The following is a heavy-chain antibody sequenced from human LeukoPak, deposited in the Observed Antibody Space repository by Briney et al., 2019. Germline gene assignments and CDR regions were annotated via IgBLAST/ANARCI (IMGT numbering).Heavy chain of an antibody. Sequence: PSETLSLSCTVSGGSISSYYRSWIRQPPGQGLEWIGYIYYSGSTNYNPSLKSRVTISVDTSKNQFSLKLSSVTAADTAVYYCARAVAAPCDYYYGMDVWGQGTTVTVSS. J-gene: IGHJ6*02. CDR2: IYYSGST. CDR1: GGSISSYY. CDR3: ARAVAAPCDYYYGMDV. V-gene: IGHV4-59*01. D-gene: IGHD6-6*01.